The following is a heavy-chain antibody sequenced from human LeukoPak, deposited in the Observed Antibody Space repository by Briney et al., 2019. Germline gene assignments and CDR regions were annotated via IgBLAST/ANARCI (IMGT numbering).Heavy chain of an antibody. V-gene: IGHV3-74*01. D-gene: IGHD2-21*02. CDR2: INSDGSST. CDR3: ARGRPYFVVVTGRGYFDL. J-gene: IGHJ2*01. Sequence: GGSLRLSCAASGFTFSSYWMHWVRQAPGKGLVWVSRINSDGSSTSYADSVKGRFTISSDNAKNTLYLQMNSLRAEDTAVYYCARGRPYFVVVTGRGYFDLWGRGALVTVSS. CDR1: GFTFSSYW.